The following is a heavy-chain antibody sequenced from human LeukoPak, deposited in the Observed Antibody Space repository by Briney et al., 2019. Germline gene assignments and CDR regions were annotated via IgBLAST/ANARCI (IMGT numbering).Heavy chain of an antibody. Sequence: PGGSLRLSCAASGFTFSSYGMHWVRQAPGKGLEWVSVIYSGGSTYYADSVKGRFTISRDNSKDTLYLQMNSLRAEDTAVYYCARVTSSSWDYYFDYWGQGTLVTVSS. CDR3: ARVTSSSWDYYFDY. V-gene: IGHV3-66*01. CDR1: GFTFSSYG. J-gene: IGHJ4*02. CDR2: IYSGGST. D-gene: IGHD6-13*01.